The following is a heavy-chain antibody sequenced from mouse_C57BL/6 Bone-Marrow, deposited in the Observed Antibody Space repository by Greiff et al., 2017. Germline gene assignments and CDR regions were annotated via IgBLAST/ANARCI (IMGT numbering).Heavy chain of an antibody. CDR2: IRLKSDNYAT. CDR1: GFTFSNYW. D-gene: IGHD1-1*01. J-gene: IGHJ3*01. CDR3: TGAGSSSAWFAD. V-gene: IGHV6-3*01. Sequence: EVKLMESGGGLVQPGGSMKLSCVPSGFTFSNYWMNWVRQSPEKGLEWVAKIRLKSDNYATHYAESVKGRFTISRDDSKSSVYLQMNNLRAEDTGIYYCTGAGSSSAWFADWGQGTLVTVSA.